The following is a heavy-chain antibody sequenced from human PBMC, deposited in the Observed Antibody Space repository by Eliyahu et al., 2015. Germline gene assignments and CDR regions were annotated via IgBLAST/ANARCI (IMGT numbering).Heavy chain of an antibody. CDR1: GFTFXXXX. V-gene: IGHV3-73*02. J-gene: IGHJ6*02. Sequence: EVQLVESGGGLVQPGGSLKLSCAASGFTFXXXXXXWVRQASGKGVEWVGRIRSKANSYATAYAASVKGRFTISRDDSKNTAYLQMNSLKTEDTAVYYCTRHEVAGTGTYYYYGMDVWGQGTTVTVSS. CDR3: TRHEVAGTGTYYYYGMDV. D-gene: IGHD6-19*01. CDR2: IRSKANSYAT.